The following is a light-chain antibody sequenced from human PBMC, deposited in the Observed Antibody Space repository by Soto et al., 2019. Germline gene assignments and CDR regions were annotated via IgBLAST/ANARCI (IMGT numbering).Light chain of an antibody. V-gene: IGKV3-15*01. Sequence: EIVMTQSPATLSVSPGERVTLSCRSSPSVSSYLAWYQHKPGQPPRLLIYDASTRATGIPARFSGSGSGTDCTLTISSLQSEDFAVDFGQHCSDWPLFACGQGTRLEIK. CDR1: PSVSSY. J-gene: IGKJ5*01. CDR2: DAS. CDR3: QHCSDWPLFA.